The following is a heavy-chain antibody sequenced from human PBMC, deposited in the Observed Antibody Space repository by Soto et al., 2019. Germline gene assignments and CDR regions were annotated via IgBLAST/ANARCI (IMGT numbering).Heavy chain of an antibody. J-gene: IGHJ6*02. CDR3: ARGTLDSSSWYTYYYYGMDV. CDR1: GFTFSSYG. CDR2: IWYDGSNK. V-gene: IGHV3-33*01. D-gene: IGHD6-13*01. Sequence: QVQLVESGGGVVQPGRSLRLSCAASGFTFSSYGMHWVRQAPGKGLEWVAVIWYDGSNKYYADSVKGRFTISRDNSKNTLYLQMNSLRAEDTAVYYCARGTLDSSSWYTYYYYGMDVWGQGTTVTVSS.